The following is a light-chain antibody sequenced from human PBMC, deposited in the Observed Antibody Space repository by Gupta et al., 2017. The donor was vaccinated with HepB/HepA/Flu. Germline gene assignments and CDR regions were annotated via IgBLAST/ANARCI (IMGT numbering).Light chain of an antibody. Sequence: SALTPPASASGSPGQSITISCTGTSSDVGGYNYVYWYQQHPGKAPKLMIYDVSKRPSGVSNRFSGSKSGNTASLTISGLQAEDEADYYGSAYTISSTRVFGGGTKLTVL. CDR3: SAYTISSTRV. J-gene: IGLJ2*01. V-gene: IGLV2-14*01. CDR2: DVS. CDR1: SSDVGGYNY.